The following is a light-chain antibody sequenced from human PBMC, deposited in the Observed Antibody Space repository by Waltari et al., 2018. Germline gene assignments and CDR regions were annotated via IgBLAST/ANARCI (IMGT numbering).Light chain of an antibody. CDR3: QQRNTYPLT. Sequence: DIQLTQSPSSLSTSVGDRVTITCRASQGISSYLAWYQQKPGKAPKLRIYQASSLQSGVPSRFSGSGSGTEFTLTINSLQPEDFALYYCQQRNTYPLTFGGGTKVENK. CDR1: QGISSY. CDR2: QAS. V-gene: IGKV1-9*01. J-gene: IGKJ4*01.